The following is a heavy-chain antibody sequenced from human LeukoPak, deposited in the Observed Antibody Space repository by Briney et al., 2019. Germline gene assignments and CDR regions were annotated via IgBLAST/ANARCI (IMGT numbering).Heavy chain of an antibody. CDR3: ARRVPAGGDFLDY. Sequence: SETLSLTCTVSGGSISSSSYYWGWIRQPPGKGLEWIGSIYYSGSTYYNPSLKSRVTISVDTSKNQFSLKLSSVTAADTAVYYCARRVPAGGDFLDYWGQGTLVTVSS. CDR1: GGSISSSSYY. D-gene: IGHD2-21*01. CDR2: IYYSGST. J-gene: IGHJ4*02. V-gene: IGHV4-39*01.